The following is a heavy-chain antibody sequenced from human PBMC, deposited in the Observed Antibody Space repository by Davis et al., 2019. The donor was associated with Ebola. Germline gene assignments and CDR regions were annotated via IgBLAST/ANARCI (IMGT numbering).Heavy chain of an antibody. Sequence: ASVKVSCKASGYTFTSYNINWVRQAPGQGLEWMGWISVDKGNTRYTQNLQGRVTMTTDTSTSTAYMELRSLRSDDPAVYYCARGGVYYASGGMGDYWGQGTLVTVSS. CDR1: GYTFTSYN. CDR2: ISVDKGNT. CDR3: ARGGVYYASGGMGDY. J-gene: IGHJ4*02. D-gene: IGHD3-10*01. V-gene: IGHV1-18*04.